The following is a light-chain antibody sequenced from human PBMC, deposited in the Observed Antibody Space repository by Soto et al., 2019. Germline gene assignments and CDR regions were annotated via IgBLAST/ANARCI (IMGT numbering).Light chain of an antibody. Sequence: IQLTQSPSSLSASVGDRVTITCRASQGISSYLAWYQQKPGKAPKLLISGASALQSGVPSRFSGSGSGTEFTLTVSSLQPEDFATYYCHQFNSYPITFGQGTRLEIK. J-gene: IGKJ5*01. CDR2: GAS. CDR3: HQFNSYPIT. V-gene: IGKV1-9*01. CDR1: QGISSY.